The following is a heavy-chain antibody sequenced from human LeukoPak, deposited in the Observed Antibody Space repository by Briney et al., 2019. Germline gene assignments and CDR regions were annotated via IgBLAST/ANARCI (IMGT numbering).Heavy chain of an antibody. Sequence: GGSLRLSCAASGFPFSNYGMHWVRQAPGKGLEWVAVISYDGSNKYYADSVKGRFTISRDNSKNTLYLQMDSLSAEDTAVYYCARAGSQSHVDAAMGFCNYWGQGTLVTVSS. CDR1: GFPFSNYG. V-gene: IGHV3-30*03. D-gene: IGHD5-18*01. J-gene: IGHJ4*02. CDR2: ISYDGSNK. CDR3: ARAGSQSHVDAAMGFCNY.